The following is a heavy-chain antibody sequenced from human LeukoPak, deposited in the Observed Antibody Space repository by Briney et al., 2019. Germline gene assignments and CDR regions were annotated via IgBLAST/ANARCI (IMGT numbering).Heavy chain of an antibody. D-gene: IGHD6-13*01. CDR2: IYSDGTT. J-gene: IGHJ4*02. CDR3: ARGIAAAGTGLYD. CDR1: GFTVSSNY. Sequence: GGSLRLSCTVSGFTVSSNYMSWVRQAPGKGLEWVSVIYSDGTTYNADSVKGRFTISRDNSKNTLYLQINSLRAEDTAVYYCARGIAAAGTGLYDWGQGTLLTVSS. V-gene: IGHV3-53*01.